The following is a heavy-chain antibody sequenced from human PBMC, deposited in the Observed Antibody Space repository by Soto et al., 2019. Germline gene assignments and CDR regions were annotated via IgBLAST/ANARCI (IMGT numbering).Heavy chain of an antibody. Sequence: EVQLVESGGGLVQPAESLRLSCAASGFTFNTYYMTWVRQTPGKGLEWVANIRQDGNEKFYVDSVKGRFTISRDNAKNSLYWKRNSLGGEDRAVFYGGRVGGPWYIDFWGRGPLVPVPS. D-gene: IGHD2-15*01. J-gene: IGHJ4*02. CDR2: IRQDGNEK. V-gene: IGHV3-7*03. CDR1: GFTFNTYY. CDR3: GRVGGPWYIDF.